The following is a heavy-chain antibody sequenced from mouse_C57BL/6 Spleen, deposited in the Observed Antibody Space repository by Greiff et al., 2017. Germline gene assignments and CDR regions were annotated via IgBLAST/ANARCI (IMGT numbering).Heavy chain of an antibody. CDR1: GYTFTSYW. D-gene: IGHD6-2*01. Sequence: QVQLQQPGAELVRPGTSVKLSCKASGYTFTSYWMHWVKQRPGQGLEWIGVIDPSDSYTNYNQKFKGKATLTVDTSSSTAYRQPSSLTSEDSAVYYCARRDISYWYFDVWGTGTTVTVSS. CDR2: IDPSDSYT. V-gene: IGHV1-59*01. J-gene: IGHJ1*03. CDR3: ARRDISYWYFDV.